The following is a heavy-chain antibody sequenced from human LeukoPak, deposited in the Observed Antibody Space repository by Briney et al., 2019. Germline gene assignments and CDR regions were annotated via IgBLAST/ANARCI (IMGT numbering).Heavy chain of an antibody. CDR1: GGTFSSYA. CDR3: ARDSEQSGSYFDYYYYYGMDV. Sequence: ASVKVSCKASGGTFSSYAISWVRQAPGQGLEWMGWISAYNGNTNYAQKLQGRVTMTTDTSTSTAYMELRSLRSDDTAVYYCARDSEQSGSYFDYYYYYGMDVWGQGTTVTVSS. V-gene: IGHV1-18*01. J-gene: IGHJ6*02. CDR2: ISAYNGNT. D-gene: IGHD1-26*01.